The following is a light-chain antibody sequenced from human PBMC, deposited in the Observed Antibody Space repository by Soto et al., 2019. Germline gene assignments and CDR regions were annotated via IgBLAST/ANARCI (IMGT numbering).Light chain of an antibody. CDR3: NSYTSNNNLV. V-gene: IGLV2-14*03. CDR2: DVS. J-gene: IGLJ2*01. Sequence: QSVLTQPASVSGSPGQAITISCSGTSSDVGAFNYVSWYQQHPGKAPKLMIYDVSNRPSGVSNRFSGSKSGNTASLTIPGLRAEDEADYYCNSYTSNNNLVFGGGTQLTVL. CDR1: SSDVGAFNY.